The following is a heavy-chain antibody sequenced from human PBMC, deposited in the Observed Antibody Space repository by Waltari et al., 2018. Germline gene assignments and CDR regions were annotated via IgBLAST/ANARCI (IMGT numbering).Heavy chain of an antibody. CDR3: ARHLEGTTRGSLYYFDY. CDR2: MYYSGST. V-gene: IGHV4-39*01. Sequence: QLQLQESGPGLVKPSETLSLTCNVSGDSISKTNYYWGWIRQPPGKGLEWIVSMYYSGSTYYNPSRKSRVTMSVDTSKNQFSLHLTSLTAADTALYYCARHLEGTTRGSLYYFDYWGQGLLVTVSS. J-gene: IGHJ4*02. D-gene: IGHD1-7*01. CDR1: GDSISKTNYY.